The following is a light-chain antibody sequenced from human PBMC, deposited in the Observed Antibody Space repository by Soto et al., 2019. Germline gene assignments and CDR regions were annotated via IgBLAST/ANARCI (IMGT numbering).Light chain of an antibody. Sequence: QSVLTQSSSASASLGSSVKLTCTLSSGHSSYIIAWHQQQPGKAPRYLMKLEGSGSYNQGSGVPDRFSGSSSGADRYLTISNLQSEDEADYYCETWDSNIHWVFGGGTKLTVL. V-gene: IGLV4-60*03. J-gene: IGLJ3*02. CDR2: LEGSGSY. CDR3: ETWDSNIHWV. CDR1: SGHSSYI.